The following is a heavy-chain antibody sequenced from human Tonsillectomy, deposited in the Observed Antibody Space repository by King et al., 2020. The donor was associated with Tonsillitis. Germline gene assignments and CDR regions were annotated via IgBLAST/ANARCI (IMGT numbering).Heavy chain of an antibody. V-gene: IGHV3-7*03. CDR3: AREDFIGVGGIAI. D-gene: IGHD1-26*01. CDR2: IDQDGSEQ. Sequence: EVQLVESGGGLVQPGGSLRLSGAASGFTFSSYWMNWVRQAPGKGLEWVANIDQDGSEQYYVDYEKGRFTISRDNAKNSLYLQMNSLRAEDTAVYYCAREDFIGVGGIAIWGQGTMVTVSS. J-gene: IGHJ3*02. CDR1: GFTFSSYW.